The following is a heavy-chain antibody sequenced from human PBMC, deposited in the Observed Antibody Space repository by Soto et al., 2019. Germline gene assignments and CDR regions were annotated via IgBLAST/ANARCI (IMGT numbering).Heavy chain of an antibody. D-gene: IGHD4-4*01. Sequence: QVQLVQSGAEVKKPGASVKVSCKASGYTFTSYAMHWVRQAPGQRLEWMGWINAGNGNTKYSQKCQGRVTITRYTSASTAYMELSSLRSEATAVYYCASSYSNYALIDYYYYGMDVLGQGTTVTVSS. V-gene: IGHV1-3*01. CDR3: ASSYSNYALIDYYYYGMDV. CDR1: GYTFTSYA. CDR2: INAGNGNT. J-gene: IGHJ6*02.